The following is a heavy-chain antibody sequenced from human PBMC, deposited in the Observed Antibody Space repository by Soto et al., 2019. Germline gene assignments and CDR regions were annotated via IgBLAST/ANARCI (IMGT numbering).Heavy chain of an antibody. D-gene: IGHD2-21*02. Sequence: EVQLLESGGGLVQPGGSLRLSCAASGFTFTSYGMSWVRQAPGKGLEWVSVISDSGDKTYYADSVRGRFTVSRDNPRNTLYLQMNSLRAKDTAVYYCAKEKAPNGGNSLGYFDSWGQGTLVTVSS. V-gene: IGHV3-23*01. J-gene: IGHJ4*02. CDR3: AKEKAPNGGNSLGYFDS. CDR1: GFTFTSYG. CDR2: ISDSGDKT.